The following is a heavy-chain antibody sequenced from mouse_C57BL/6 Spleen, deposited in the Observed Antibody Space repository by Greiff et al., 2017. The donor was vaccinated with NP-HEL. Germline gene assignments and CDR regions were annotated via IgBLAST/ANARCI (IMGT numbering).Heavy chain of an antibody. CDR3: ARKDWAYGMDY. Sequence: QVQLKESGPGLVQPSQSLSITCTVSGFSLTSYGVHWVRQSPGKGLEWLGVIWSGGSTDYNAAFISRLGISKDNSKSHVFFKMNSLQADDTAIYYCARKDWAYGMDYWGQGTSVTVSA. CDR2: IWSGGST. D-gene: IGHD4-1*01. CDR1: GFSLTSYG. J-gene: IGHJ4*01. V-gene: IGHV2-2*01.